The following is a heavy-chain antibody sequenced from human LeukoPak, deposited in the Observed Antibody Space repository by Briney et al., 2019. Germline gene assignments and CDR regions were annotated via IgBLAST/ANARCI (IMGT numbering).Heavy chain of an antibody. CDR1: GFTFSSYG. D-gene: IGHD3-16*01. J-gene: IGHJ4*02. Sequence: GGSLRLSCAASGFTFSSYGMHWVRQAPGKGLEWVAVISYDGSNKYYADSVKGRFTISRDNSKNTIYLQVDSLRAEDTAVYYCARDLPTPSIGWGDYWGQGTLVTVSS. V-gene: IGHV3-30*03. CDR2: ISYDGSNK. CDR3: ARDLPTPSIGWGDY.